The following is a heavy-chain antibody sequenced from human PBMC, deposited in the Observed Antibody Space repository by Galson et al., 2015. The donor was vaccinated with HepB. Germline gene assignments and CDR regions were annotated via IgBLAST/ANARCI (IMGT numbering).Heavy chain of an antibody. D-gene: IGHD3-10*02. CDR3: ASLITMLRGMDV. J-gene: IGHJ6*02. CDR1: GYTFTSYY. V-gene: IGHV1-46*01. Sequence: SVKVSCKASGYTFTSYYMHWVRQAPGQGLEWMGIINPSGGSTSYAQKFQGRVTMTRDTSTSTVYMELSSLRSEDTAVYYCASLITMLRGMDVWGQGTTVTVSS. CDR2: INPSGGST.